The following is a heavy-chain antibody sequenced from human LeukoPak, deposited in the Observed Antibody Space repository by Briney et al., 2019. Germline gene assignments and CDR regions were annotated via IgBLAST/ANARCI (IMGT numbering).Heavy chain of an antibody. D-gene: IGHD2-15*01. V-gene: IGHV4-61*02. J-gene: IGHJ3*02. CDR1: GGSISSGSYY. Sequence: PSETLSLTCTVSGGSISSGSYYWSWIRQPAGKGLEWIGRIYTSGSTNYNPSLKSRITISVDTSKNQFSLKLSSVTAADTAVYYCARACSGGSCYARGASDIWGQGTMVTVSS. CDR2: IYTSGST. CDR3: ARACSGGSCYARGASDI.